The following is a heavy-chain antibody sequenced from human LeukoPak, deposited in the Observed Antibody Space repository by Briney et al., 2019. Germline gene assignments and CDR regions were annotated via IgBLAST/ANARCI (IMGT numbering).Heavy chain of an antibody. CDR2: INHSGST. Sequence: SETLSLTCAVYGGSFSGYYWSWIRQPLGKGLEWIGEINHSGSTNYNPSLKSRVTISVDTSKNQFSLKLSSVTAADTAVYYCARRERYSSSLYYFDYWGQGTLVTVSS. CDR1: GGSFSGYY. V-gene: IGHV4-34*01. D-gene: IGHD6-13*01. J-gene: IGHJ4*02. CDR3: ARRERYSSSLYYFDY.